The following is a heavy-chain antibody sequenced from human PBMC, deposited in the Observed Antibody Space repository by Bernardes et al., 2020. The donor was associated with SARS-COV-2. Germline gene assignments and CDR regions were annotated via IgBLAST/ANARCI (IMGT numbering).Heavy chain of an antibody. J-gene: IGHJ4*02. CDR2: ISSSGSTI. Sequence: GGSLRLSCAASGFTFSSYEMNWVRQAPGKGLEWVSYISSSGSTIYYADSVKGRFTISRDNAKNSLYLQMNSLRAEDTAVYYCARVLNDYGDYDFDYWGQGTLVTVSS. V-gene: IGHV3-48*03. CDR1: GFTFSSYE. CDR3: ARVLNDYGDYDFDY. D-gene: IGHD4-17*01.